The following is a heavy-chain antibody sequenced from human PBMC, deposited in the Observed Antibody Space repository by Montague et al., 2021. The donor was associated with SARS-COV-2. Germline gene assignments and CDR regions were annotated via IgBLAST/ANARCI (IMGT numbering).Heavy chain of an antibody. CDR3: ARIWGATRGDAFDL. J-gene: IGHJ3*01. CDR1: RFSLSTSGMC. CDR2: IDWDDDK. D-gene: IGHD1-26*01. Sequence: PALVKPTQTLTLTCTFSRFSLSTSGMCVSWIRQPPGKALEWLALIDWDDDKYYSTSLKTRLTISKDTSKNQVVLTMTNMDPVDTATYYCARIWGATRGDAFDLWGQGTMVTVSS. V-gene: IGHV2-70*01.